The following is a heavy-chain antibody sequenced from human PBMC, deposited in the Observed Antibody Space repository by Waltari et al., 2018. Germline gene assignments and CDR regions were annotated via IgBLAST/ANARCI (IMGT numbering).Heavy chain of an antibody. CDR2: IRFDGSNK. D-gene: IGHD3-22*01. V-gene: IGHV3-30*02. Sequence: QVQLVESGGGVVQPGGSLRLSCVESGFTSSSVGRHWVRQAPGKGLEWVAFIRFDGSNKDYADSVKGRFTISRDNSQNTLYLQMSSLRPEDTAIYYCVKTGYDSAWYFDYWGQGTLVTVSS. CDR1: GFTSSSVG. J-gene: IGHJ4*01. CDR3: VKTGYDSAWYFDY.